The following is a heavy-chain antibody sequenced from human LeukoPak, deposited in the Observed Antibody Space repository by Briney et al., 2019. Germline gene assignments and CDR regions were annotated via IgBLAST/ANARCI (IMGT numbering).Heavy chain of an antibody. CDR2: IYYSGST. D-gene: IGHD3-22*01. Sequence: SETLSLTCTVSGGSISSYYWSWLRQPPGKGLEWIGYIYYSGSTNYNPSLKSRVTISVDTSKNQFSLKLSSVTAADTAVYYCARGTYYYDSLGAFDIWGQGTMVTVSS. J-gene: IGHJ3*02. V-gene: IGHV4-59*01. CDR3: ARGTYYYDSLGAFDI. CDR1: GGSISSYY.